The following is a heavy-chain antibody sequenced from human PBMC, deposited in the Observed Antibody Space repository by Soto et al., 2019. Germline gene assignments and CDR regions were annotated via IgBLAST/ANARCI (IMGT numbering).Heavy chain of an antibody. J-gene: IGHJ4*02. CDR3: AKDRTGFTVTAYYFDY. D-gene: IGHD2-21*02. CDR2: ISGSGGST. Sequence: GSLRLSCAASGFTFSSYAMSWVRQAPGKGLEWVSAISGSGGSTYYADSVKGRFTISRDNSKNTLYLQMNSLRAEDTAVYYCAKDRTGFTVTAYYFDYWGQGTLVTSPQ. V-gene: IGHV3-23*01. CDR1: GFTFSSYA.